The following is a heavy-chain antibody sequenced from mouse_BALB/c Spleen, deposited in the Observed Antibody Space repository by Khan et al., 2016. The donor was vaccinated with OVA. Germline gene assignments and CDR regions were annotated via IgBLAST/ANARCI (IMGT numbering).Heavy chain of an antibody. CDR1: GYTFTDYV. J-gene: IGHJ2*01. CDR2: INTYTGEP. V-gene: IGHV9-3-1*01. CDR3: ASLHEGY. Sequence: QLPLVQSGPELKKPGETVKISCKASGYTFTDYVMNWVKQAPGKGLRWMGWINTYTGEPTYADDFKGRFAFSLETSASTAYLQINNLKNEDTATYFCASLHEGYWGQGTTLTFSS.